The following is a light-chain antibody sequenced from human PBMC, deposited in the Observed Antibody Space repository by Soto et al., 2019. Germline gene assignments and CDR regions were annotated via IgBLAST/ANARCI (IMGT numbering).Light chain of an antibody. CDR2: GAS. CDR1: QTVSSSS. CDR3: QQYGSSPRT. Sequence: EIVLTQSPGTLSLSPGARAPLSCRASQTVSSSSLAWYQQKPGQAPRLLIFGASTRAAGFPDRFSGSGSGTDFTLTISRLEPEDFAVYYCQQYGSSPRTFGQGTKVDIK. V-gene: IGKV3-20*01. J-gene: IGKJ1*01.